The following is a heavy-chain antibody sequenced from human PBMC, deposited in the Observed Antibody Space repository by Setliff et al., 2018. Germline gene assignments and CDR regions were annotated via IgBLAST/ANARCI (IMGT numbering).Heavy chain of an antibody. CDR1: GFTFSSYG. CDR2: IWYDGSNK. V-gene: IGHV3-33*01. D-gene: IGHD2-15*01. CDR3: ARGGNLIYYFDY. J-gene: IGHJ4*02. Sequence: SGGSLRLSCAASGFTFSSYGMHWVRQAPGKGLEWVAVIWYDGSNKYYADSVKGQFTISRDNSKNTLYLQMNSLRAEDTAVYYCARGGNLIYYFDYWGQGTLVTVSS.